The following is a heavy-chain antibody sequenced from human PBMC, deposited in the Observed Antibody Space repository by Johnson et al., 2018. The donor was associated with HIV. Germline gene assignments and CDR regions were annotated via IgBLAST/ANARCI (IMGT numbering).Heavy chain of an antibody. J-gene: IGHJ3*02. CDR1: GFTFDDYG. Sequence: EMQLVESGGGVVRPGRSLRLSCAASGFTFDDYGMTWVRQPPGKGLEWVSVIYSGGSTYYADSVKGRFTISRDNSKNTLYLQMNSLRAEDTAVYYCARTPSLPGAFDIWGQGTMVTVSS. CDR3: ARTPSLPGAFDI. CDR2: IYSGGST. V-gene: IGHV3-66*02.